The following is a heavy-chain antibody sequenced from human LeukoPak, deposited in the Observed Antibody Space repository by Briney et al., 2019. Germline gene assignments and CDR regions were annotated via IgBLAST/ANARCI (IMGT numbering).Heavy chain of an antibody. D-gene: IGHD5-12*01. CDR2: ISNTSSTI. CDR3: ARDSPGYGAYVS. CDR1: GFTLSGYP. V-gene: IGHV3-48*02. Sequence: PGGSLRLSCAASGFTLSGYPMNWVRQAPGKGLEWVSYISNTSSTIYYADSVKGRFTISRDNAKNSLFLQMNSLTDEDTAVYYCARDSPGYGAYVSWGQGTLVSVSS. J-gene: IGHJ1*01.